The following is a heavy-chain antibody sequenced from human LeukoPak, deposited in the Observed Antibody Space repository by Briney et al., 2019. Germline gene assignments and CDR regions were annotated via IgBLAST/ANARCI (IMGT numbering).Heavy chain of an antibody. CDR3: ARDRLLEVVSATHFEY. J-gene: IGHJ4*02. Sequence: GGSLRLPCAHSGFSFSRFWMSGVRQAPGKGLEFVADIKPDGSEVYYVDSVKGRFAISRDNAKSSLNLQMSSLSPEDTAVYYCARDRLLEVVSATHFEYWGQGTLVTVSS. D-gene: IGHD2-15*01. CDR2: IKPDGSEV. CDR1: GFSFSRFW. V-gene: IGHV3-7*04.